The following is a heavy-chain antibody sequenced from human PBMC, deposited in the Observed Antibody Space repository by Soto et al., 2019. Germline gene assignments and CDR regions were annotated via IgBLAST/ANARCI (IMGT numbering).Heavy chain of an antibody. CDR1: GYTFTGYH. V-gene: IGHV1-18*04. Sequence: ASVKVSCKASGYTFTGYHMHWVRQAPGQGLEWMGWISPNNGATNYAQKLQGRVTMTTDTSTSTAYMELRSLRSDDTAVYYCARDEDAAMPHFFDDWGQGTPVTVSS. CDR2: ISPNNGAT. D-gene: IGHD5-18*01. CDR3: ARDEDAAMPHFFDD. J-gene: IGHJ4*02.